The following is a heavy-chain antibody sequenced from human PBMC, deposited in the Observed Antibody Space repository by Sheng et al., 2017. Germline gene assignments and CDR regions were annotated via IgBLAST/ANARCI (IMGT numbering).Heavy chain of an antibody. CDR1: GFTFSSYW. V-gene: IGHV3-7*01. CDR2: IKQDGSEK. CDR3: ARDLYRLYFDWFFDY. J-gene: IGHJ4*02. D-gene: IGHD3-9*01. Sequence: EVQLVESGGGLVQPGGSLRLSCAASGFTFSSYWMSWVRQAPGKGLEWVANIKQDGSEKYYVDSVKGRFTISRDNAKNSLYLQMNSLRAEDTAVYYCARDLYRLYFDWFFDYWGQGTLVTVSS.